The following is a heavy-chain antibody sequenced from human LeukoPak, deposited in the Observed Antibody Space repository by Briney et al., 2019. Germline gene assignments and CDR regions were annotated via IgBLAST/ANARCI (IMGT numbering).Heavy chain of an antibody. V-gene: IGHV3-48*04. CDR2: ISGRSHTI. CDR1: GFTFTSYT. CDR3: ARESYYGPDDYYYYGMDV. D-gene: IGHD3-10*01. J-gene: IGHJ6*02. Sequence: GGSLRLSCAASGFTFTSYTMNWVRQAPGKGLKWISDISGRSHTIYYADSVKGRFTISRDNAKNTLYLQMNSLRAEDTAVYYCARESYYGPDDYYYYGMDVWGQGTTVTVSS.